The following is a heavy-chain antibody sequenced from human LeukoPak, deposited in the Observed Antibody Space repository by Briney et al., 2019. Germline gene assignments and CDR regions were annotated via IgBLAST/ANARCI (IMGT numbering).Heavy chain of an antibody. Sequence: PSETLSLTCTVSGGSISSYYWSWIRQPPGKGLEWIGYIYYSGSTNYNPSLKSRVTISVDTSKNQFSLKLSSVTAADTAVYYCAREWDYYDSSGQSRGFDYWGQGTLVTVSS. CDR3: AREWDYYDSSGQSRGFDY. J-gene: IGHJ4*02. V-gene: IGHV4-59*01. D-gene: IGHD3-22*01. CDR1: GGSISSYY. CDR2: IYYSGST.